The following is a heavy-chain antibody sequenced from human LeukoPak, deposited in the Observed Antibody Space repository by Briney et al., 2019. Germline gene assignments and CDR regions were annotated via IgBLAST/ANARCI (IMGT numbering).Heavy chain of an antibody. D-gene: IGHD2-21*02. CDR3: ARGGRDSNSYYYYMDV. V-gene: IGHV1-69*05. Sequence: SVKVSSEASRGTSSRYALSWVPQAPGQGVEWMGGIIPIFGTANYAQKFQGRVTLTTDESTSTAYMELSSLRSEDTAVYYCARGGRDSNSYYYYMDVWGKGTTVTVSS. CDR1: RGTSSRYA. J-gene: IGHJ6*03. CDR2: IIPIFGTA.